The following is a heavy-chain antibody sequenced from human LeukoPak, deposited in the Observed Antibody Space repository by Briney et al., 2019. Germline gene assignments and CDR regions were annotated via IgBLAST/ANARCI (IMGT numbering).Heavy chain of an antibody. Sequence: SETLSLTCAVYSGSFSGYYWSWIRQPPGKGLEWIGEINHSGSTNYNPSLKGRVTISVDTSKNQFSLKLSSVTAADTAVYYCARSDYHGSGSHTVFDAFDIWGQGTRVTVSS. CDR2: INHSGST. D-gene: IGHD3-10*01. J-gene: IGHJ3*02. V-gene: IGHV4-34*01. CDR3: ARSDYHGSGSHTVFDAFDI. CDR1: SGSFSGYY.